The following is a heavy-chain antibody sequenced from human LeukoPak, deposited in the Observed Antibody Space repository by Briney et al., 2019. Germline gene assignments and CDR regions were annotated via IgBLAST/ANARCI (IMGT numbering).Heavy chain of an antibody. V-gene: IGHV1-69*02. J-gene: IGHJ4*02. D-gene: IGHD6-19*01. CDR1: GGTLRRHT. CDR3: ASRSHKTIVGADTREVGDY. Sequence: GASVKVSCKASGGTLRRHTITWVRQAPGQGLEWMGRIIPMMGIANYAQKFQGRVTITADTSTDTAYMDLISLRSEDTAVYYCASRSHKTIVGADTREVGDYWGQGTLVTVSP. CDR2: IIPMMGIA.